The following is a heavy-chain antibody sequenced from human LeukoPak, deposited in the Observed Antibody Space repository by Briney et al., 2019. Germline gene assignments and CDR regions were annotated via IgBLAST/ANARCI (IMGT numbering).Heavy chain of an antibody. CDR3: ARGVWLRMGYYYGMDV. CDR2: INHSGST. J-gene: IGHJ6*02. D-gene: IGHD5-12*01. CDR1: GGSFSGYY. Sequence: SETLSLTCAVYGGSFSGYYWSWIRQPPGKGLEWIGEINHSGSTNYNPSLKSRVTISVDTSKNQFSLKLSSVPAADRAVYYCARGVWLRMGYYYGMDVWGQGTTVTVSS. V-gene: IGHV4-34*01.